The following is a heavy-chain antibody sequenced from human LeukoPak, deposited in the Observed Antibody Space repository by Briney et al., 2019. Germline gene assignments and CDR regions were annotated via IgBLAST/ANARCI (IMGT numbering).Heavy chain of an antibody. CDR2: IYTSGST. Sequence: SQTLSLTCTVSGGSISSGGHYWSWIRQPAGKGLEWIGRIYTSGSTNYNPSLKSRVTISVDTSKNQFSLKLSSVTAADTAVYYCARRIAAADVVLDIWGQGTMVTVSS. V-gene: IGHV4-61*02. CDR3: ARRIAAADVVLDI. J-gene: IGHJ3*02. D-gene: IGHD6-13*01. CDR1: GGSISSGGHY.